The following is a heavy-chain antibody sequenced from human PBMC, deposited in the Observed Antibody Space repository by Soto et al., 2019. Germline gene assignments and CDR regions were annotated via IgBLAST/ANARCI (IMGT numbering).Heavy chain of an antibody. D-gene: IGHD6-19*01. J-gene: IGHJ4*02. CDR1: GFTFSSYG. CDR3: AKDRFRIAVAAPFDY. CDR2: ISYDGSNK. Sequence: QVQLVESGGGVVQPGRSLRLSCAASGFTFSSYGMHWVRQAPGKGLGWVAVISYDGSNKYYADSVKGRFTISRDNSKNTLYLQMNSLRAEDTAVYYCAKDRFRIAVAAPFDYWGQGTLVTVSS. V-gene: IGHV3-30*18.